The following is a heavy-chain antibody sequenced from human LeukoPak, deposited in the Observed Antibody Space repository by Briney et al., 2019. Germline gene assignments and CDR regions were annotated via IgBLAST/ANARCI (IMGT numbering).Heavy chain of an antibody. Sequence: GGSLRLSCAASGFTFSSYFMHWVRQVPGKGLVWVSRINSDGSNTVYADSVKGRFTISRDNAENTLYLQMNSLRAEDTAVYYCVRKYPGFNGMDVWGQGTTVTVSS. V-gene: IGHV3-74*03. CDR1: GFTFSSYF. CDR3: VRKYPGFNGMDV. J-gene: IGHJ6*02. D-gene: IGHD2-2*02. CDR2: INSDGSNT.